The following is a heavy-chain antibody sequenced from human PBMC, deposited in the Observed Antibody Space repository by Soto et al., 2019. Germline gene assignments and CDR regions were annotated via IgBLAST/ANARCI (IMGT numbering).Heavy chain of an antibody. CDR3: ARGVQYSNYRYYYYYYGMDV. CDR1: GYTFTSYD. CDR2: MNPNSGNT. J-gene: IGHJ6*02. V-gene: IGHV1-8*01. Sequence: GASVKVSCKASGYTFTSYDINWVRQATGQGLEWMGWMNPNSGNTGYAQKFQGRVTMTRNTSISTAYMELSSLRSEDTAVYYCARGVQYSNYRYYYYYYGMDVWAQGTTVTV. D-gene: IGHD4-4*01.